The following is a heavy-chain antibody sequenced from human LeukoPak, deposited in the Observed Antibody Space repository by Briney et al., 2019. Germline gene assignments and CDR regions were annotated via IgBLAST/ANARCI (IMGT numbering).Heavy chain of an antibody. CDR3: AGGDGYYDSSGYYLPEY. D-gene: IGHD3-22*01. Sequence: PGRSLRLSCTASGFTFSDYYMSWIRPAPGKGLEWVSYISSSGSTIYYADSVKGRFTISRDNAKNSLYLQMNSLRAEDTAVYYCAGGDGYYDSSGYYLPEYWGQGTLVTVSS. CDR1: GFTFSDYY. V-gene: IGHV3-11*01. J-gene: IGHJ4*02. CDR2: ISSSGSTI.